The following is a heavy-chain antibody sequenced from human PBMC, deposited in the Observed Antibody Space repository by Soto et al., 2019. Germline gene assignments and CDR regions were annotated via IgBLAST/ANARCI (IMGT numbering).Heavy chain of an antibody. V-gene: IGHV3-23*01. D-gene: IGHD3-10*01. CDR1: GFTFSNNA. J-gene: IGHJ4*02. CDR3: ARASGESYPGSRVFDS. Sequence: EVPLLESGGDLVQPGGSLRLSCAASGFTFSNNAMTWVRQAPGKGLEFVSVITNTGGDSLYADSVKGRFTISRDNFRNTLYLQMNSLTAADTAIYFCARASGESYPGSRVFDSWGQGTRVTVSS. CDR2: ITNTGGDS.